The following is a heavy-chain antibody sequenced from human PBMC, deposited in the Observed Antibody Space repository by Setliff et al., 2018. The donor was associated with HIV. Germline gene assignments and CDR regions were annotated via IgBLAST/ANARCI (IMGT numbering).Heavy chain of an antibody. J-gene: IGHJ5*02. CDR3: ARVGTNWPSWFDP. CDR2: IHSSGGF. D-gene: IGHD1-1*01. V-gene: IGHV4-61*02. Sequence: SETLSLTCTVSGDSINSGDYYWSWLRQPAGERLEYIGRIHSSGGFNYNPSLQSRLTLSIDISKNHFSLKLRSVTAADTAVYYCARVGTNWPSWFDPWGQGTQVTAPQ. CDR1: GDSINSGDYY.